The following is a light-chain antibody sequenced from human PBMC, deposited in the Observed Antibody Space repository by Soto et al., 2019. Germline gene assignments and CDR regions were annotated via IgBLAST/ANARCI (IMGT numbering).Light chain of an antibody. V-gene: IGKV3-11*01. Sequence: EIVLTQSPVTLSLSPGERATLSCRASQSIRSDLAWYQQKPGQAPRLLIYDASSRATDIPARFSGSGSGLDFTLTISSLEPEDFAVYYCQQLNNWPLTFGGGTKVEIK. CDR3: QQLNNWPLT. J-gene: IGKJ4*01. CDR2: DAS. CDR1: QSIRSD.